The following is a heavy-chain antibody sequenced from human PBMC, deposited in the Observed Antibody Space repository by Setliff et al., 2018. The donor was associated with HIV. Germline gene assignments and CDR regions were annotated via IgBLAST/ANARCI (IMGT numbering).Heavy chain of an antibody. V-gene: IGHV1-2*02. Sequence: ASVKVSCKASGYSLSTYAISWVRQAPGQGLEWMGWTDSKSGATNLAQKFQGRVTLTRDMSVTTVYMELTSLRSDDTAVYYCARKDGVGYCDSNSCYGIGPIDFWGQGSLVTVSS. CDR3: ARKDGVGYCDSNSCYGIGPIDF. J-gene: IGHJ4*02. D-gene: IGHD2-2*01. CDR1: GYSLSTYA. CDR2: TDSKSGAT.